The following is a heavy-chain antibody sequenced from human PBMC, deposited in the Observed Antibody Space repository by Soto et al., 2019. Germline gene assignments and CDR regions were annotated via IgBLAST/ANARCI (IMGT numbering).Heavy chain of an antibody. Sequence: PGGSLRLSCAASGFTFSSYSMNWVRQAPGKGLEWVSSISSSSSYIYYADSGKGRFTISRDNAKNSLYLQMNSLRAEDTAVYYCARNWYHYYYYYGMDVWGQGTTVTVSS. J-gene: IGHJ6*02. D-gene: IGHD6-13*01. CDR1: GFTFSSYS. CDR3: ARNWYHYYYYYGMDV. V-gene: IGHV3-21*01. CDR2: ISSSSSYI.